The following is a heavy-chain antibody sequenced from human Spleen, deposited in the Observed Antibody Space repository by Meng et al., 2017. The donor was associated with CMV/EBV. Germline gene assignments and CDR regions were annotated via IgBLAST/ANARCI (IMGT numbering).Heavy chain of an antibody. V-gene: IGHV3-49*04. CDR3: TSGSYGPDANHDYGMDV. D-gene: IGHD3-16*01. CDR2: IRSKPYGGTA. CDR1: GFSVGDYT. J-gene: IGHJ6*02. Sequence: GESLKISCRASGFSVGDYTMSWVRQAPGKGLEWVGFIRSKPYGGTAEYAASVIVRFTISRDDSRNIAYLQMNSLKTEDTAVYYCTSGSYGPDANHDYGMDVWGRGTTVTVSS.